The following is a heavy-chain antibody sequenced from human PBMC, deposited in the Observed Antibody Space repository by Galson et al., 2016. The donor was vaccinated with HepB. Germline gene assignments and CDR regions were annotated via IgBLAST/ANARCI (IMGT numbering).Heavy chain of an antibody. D-gene: IGHD3-22*01. CDR3: AREAFRFASDSSGYLQYFQH. CDR1: GYTFTNYY. CDR2: INPTGGST. J-gene: IGHJ1*01. Sequence: SVKVSCKASGYTFTNYYMHWVRQAPGQGLEWMGVINPTGGSTSYAQKFQGRVTMTRNTSTSTVYMELSSLRSEDTAVYSCAREAFRFASDSSGYLQYFQHWGQGTLVTVSS. V-gene: IGHV1-46*01.